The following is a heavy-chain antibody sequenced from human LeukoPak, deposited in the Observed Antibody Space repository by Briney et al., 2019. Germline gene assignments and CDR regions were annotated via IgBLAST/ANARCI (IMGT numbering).Heavy chain of an antibody. V-gene: IGHV4-39*01. D-gene: IGHD1-26*01. Sequence: SETLSLTCTVSGGSISSSSYYWGWIRQPPGKGLEWVGSIYYSGSTYYNPSLKSRVTISVDTSKNQFSLKLSSVTAADTAVYYCARIVGGGDAFDIWGQGTMVTVSS. CDR2: IYYSGST. CDR1: GGSISSSSYY. J-gene: IGHJ3*02. CDR3: ARIVGGGDAFDI.